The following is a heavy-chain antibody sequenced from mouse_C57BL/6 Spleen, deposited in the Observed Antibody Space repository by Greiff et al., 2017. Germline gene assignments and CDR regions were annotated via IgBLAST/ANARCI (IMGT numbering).Heavy chain of an antibody. Sequence: VQLQQPGAELVMPGASVKLSCKASGYTFTSYWMHWVKQRPGQGLEWIGEIDPSDSYTNYNQKFKGKSTLTVDKSSSTAYMQLSSLTSEDSAVYYCARPLWSYVGAMDYGGQGTSVTVSS. J-gene: IGHJ4*01. D-gene: IGHD1-1*02. CDR3: ARPLWSYVGAMDY. CDR2: IDPSDSYT. V-gene: IGHV1-69*01. CDR1: GYTFTSYW.